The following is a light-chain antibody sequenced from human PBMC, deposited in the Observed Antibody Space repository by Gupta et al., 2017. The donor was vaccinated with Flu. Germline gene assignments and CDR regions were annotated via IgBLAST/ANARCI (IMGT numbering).Light chain of an antibody. CDR3: NSRDTTDDIQWV. J-gene: IGLJ3*02. CDR1: GIRGYD. V-gene: IGLV3-19*01. CDR2: GKN. Sequence: RMTRQGDGIRGYDEGWCQQKQGQAPNLVMYGKNDRRSGSPERLSGSSSGNTAALTITGAQTDDEEDYYCNSRDTTDDIQWVFGGGTRLTVL.